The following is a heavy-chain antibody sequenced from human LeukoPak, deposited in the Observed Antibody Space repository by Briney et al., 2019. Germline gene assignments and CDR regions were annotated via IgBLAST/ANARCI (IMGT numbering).Heavy chain of an antibody. J-gene: IGHJ5*02. D-gene: IGHD2-15*01. CDR1: GFPFSSHA. Sequence: GGSLRLSCAATGFPFSSHAMSWVRQPPGKGLEWVAAISNGKTYYADSVRGRFAISRDDSTNTVYLHMNSLRDEDTALYHCVREAGYCAPVCVKTNWFDPWGQGTLVTVSS. CDR3: VREAGYCAPVCVKTNWFDP. V-gene: IGHV3-23*01. CDR2: ISNGKT.